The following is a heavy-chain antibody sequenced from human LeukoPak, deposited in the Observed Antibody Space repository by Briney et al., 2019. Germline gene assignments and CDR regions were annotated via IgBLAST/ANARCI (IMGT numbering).Heavy chain of an antibody. J-gene: IGHJ5*02. CDR2: IYYSGST. CDR1: GGSLSSYY. CDR3: ARHVAVAAPYNWFDP. V-gene: IGHV4-59*08. D-gene: IGHD6-19*01. Sequence: PSETLSLTCTVSGGSLSSYYWSWIRQPPGKGLEWIGYIYYSGSTNYNPSLKSRVTISVDTSKNQFSLKLSSVTAADTAVYYCARHVAVAAPYNWFDPWGQGTLVTVSS.